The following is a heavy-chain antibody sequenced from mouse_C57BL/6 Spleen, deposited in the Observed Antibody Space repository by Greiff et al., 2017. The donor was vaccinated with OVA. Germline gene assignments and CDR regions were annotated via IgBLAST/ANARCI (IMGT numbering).Heavy chain of an antibody. CDR1: GYTFTDYY. D-gene: IGHD2-4*01. J-gene: IGHJ4*01. V-gene: IGHV1-19*01. CDR3: ARERGYDYDGGAMDY. Sequence: EVQLQQSGPVLVKPGASVKMSCKASGYTFTDYYMNWVKQSNGKSLEWIGVINPYNGGTSYNQKFKGKATLTVDKSSSTAYMELNSLTSEDSAVYYCARERGYDYDGGAMDYWGQGTSVTVSS. CDR2: INPYNGGT.